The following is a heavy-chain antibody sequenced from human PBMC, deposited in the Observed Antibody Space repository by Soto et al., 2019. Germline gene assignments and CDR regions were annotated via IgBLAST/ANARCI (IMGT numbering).Heavy chain of an antibody. CDR2: IVVGSGNT. Sequence: GASVKVSCKASGFTFTSSAVQWVRQARGQRLEWIGWIVVGSGNTNYAQKFQERVTITRDMSTSTAYMELSSLRSEDTAVYYFAVAYRTYYYDSSGEFDYWGQGTLVTVSS. CDR1: GFTFTSSA. V-gene: IGHV1-58*01. D-gene: IGHD3-22*01. CDR3: AVAYRTYYYDSSGEFDY. J-gene: IGHJ4*02.